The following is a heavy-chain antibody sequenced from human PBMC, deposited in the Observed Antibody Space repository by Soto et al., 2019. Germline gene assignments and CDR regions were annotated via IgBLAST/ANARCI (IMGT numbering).Heavy chain of an antibody. J-gene: IGHJ4*02. CDR3: ARHFVAVVIKGWGY. Sequence: SETLSLTCTVSGGTIERSNYYWDWIRQPPGKGLEWIGTTYYNGNAYYNPSLKSRVTMSVDTSKNQFSLKLISVTAADTAVYYCARHFVAVVIKGWGYWGQGTLVTVSS. CDR2: TYYNGNA. D-gene: IGHD3-22*01. CDR1: GGTIERSNYY. V-gene: IGHV4-39*01.